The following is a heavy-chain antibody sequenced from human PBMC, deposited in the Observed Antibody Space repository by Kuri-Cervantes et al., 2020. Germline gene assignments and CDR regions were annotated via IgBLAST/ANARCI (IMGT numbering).Heavy chain of an antibody. V-gene: IGHV3-52*01. CDR1: GFTFSSSW. J-gene: IGHJ6*02. CDR2: IKCDGSEK. Sequence: GGSLRLSCAASGFTFSSSWMHWVCQAPEKGLEWVADIKCDGSEKYYVDSVKGRLTISRDNAKNSLYLQMNSLRAEDTAVYYCARVGDYYDSSGSYYYGMDVWGQGTTVTVSS. CDR3: ARVGDYYDSSGSYYYGMDV. D-gene: IGHD3-22*01.